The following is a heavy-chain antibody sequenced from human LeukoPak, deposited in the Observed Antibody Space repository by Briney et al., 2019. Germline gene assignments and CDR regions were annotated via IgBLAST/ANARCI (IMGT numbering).Heavy chain of an antibody. CDR2: INGDESST. J-gene: IGHJ4*02. D-gene: IGHD1-26*01. CDR3: ARGAKWAYYFDY. V-gene: IGHV3-74*01. CDR1: AFTFNTYW. Sequence: GGSLRLSCAASAFTFNTYWMHWVRQVPGRGLEWVSRINGDESSTNYADSVKGRFTISRDSAKDTLYLHMNSLTAEDTAVYYCARGAKWAYYFDYWGQGTLVTVSS.